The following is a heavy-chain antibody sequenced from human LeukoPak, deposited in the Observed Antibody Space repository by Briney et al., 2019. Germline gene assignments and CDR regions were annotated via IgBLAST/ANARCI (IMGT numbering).Heavy chain of an antibody. CDR1: GFSFRTHW. CDR2: INQDGRKK. Sequence: GGSLRLSCAASGFSFRTHWMSWVRKAPGKGLEWVANINQDGRKKCYVDSVEGRFTISRDDAKTSLFLQMNSLRVEDTAVYYCAKWMGRDSWGQGTLVTVSS. V-gene: IGHV3-7*02. D-gene: IGHD6-19*01. CDR3: AKWMGRDS. J-gene: IGHJ4*02.